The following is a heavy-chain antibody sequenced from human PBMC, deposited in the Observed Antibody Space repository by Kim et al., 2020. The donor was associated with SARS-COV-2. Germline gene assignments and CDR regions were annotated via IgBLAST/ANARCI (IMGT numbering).Heavy chain of an antibody. Sequence: SETLSLTCTVSGGSISSYYWSWIRQPPGKGLEWIGYIYYSGSTNYNPSLKSRVTISVDTSKNQFSLKLSSVTAADTAVYYFARGADILDWFDPWGQGTLVTVSA. CDR3: ARGADILDWFDP. V-gene: IGHV4-59*01. CDR2: IYYSGST. D-gene: IGHD3-9*01. J-gene: IGHJ5*02. CDR1: GGSISSYY.